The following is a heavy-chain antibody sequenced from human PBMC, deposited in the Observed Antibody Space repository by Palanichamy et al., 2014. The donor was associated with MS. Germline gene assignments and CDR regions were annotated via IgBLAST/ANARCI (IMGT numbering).Heavy chain of an antibody. Sequence: VQLQESGPGLVKPSETLSLTCTVSGGSISSYYWSWIRQPPGKGLEWIGYIYYNGSTNYNPSLKSRVTISVDTSKNQFSLKLSSVTAADTAVYYCARGSSNWFDPWGQGTLVTVSS. CDR3: ARGSSNWFDP. CDR2: IYYNGST. CDR1: GGSISSYY. J-gene: IGHJ5*02. V-gene: IGHV4-59*01. D-gene: IGHD5/OR15-5a*01.